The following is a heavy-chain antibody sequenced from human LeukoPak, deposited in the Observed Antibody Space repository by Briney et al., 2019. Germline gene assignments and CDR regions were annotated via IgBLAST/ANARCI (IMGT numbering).Heavy chain of an antibody. Sequence: GGSLRLSCAASGFTFSIYWMHWVRQAPGKGLVCVSRITSDGGSTSYAVSLKGRFTISRDNAKNTLYLQMDSLRAEDSTVYYCTRFGSGSYFDYWGQGTLVTVSS. V-gene: IGHV3-74*01. CDR2: ITSDGGST. CDR3: TRFGSGSYFDY. D-gene: IGHD3-10*01. J-gene: IGHJ4*02. CDR1: GFTFSIYW.